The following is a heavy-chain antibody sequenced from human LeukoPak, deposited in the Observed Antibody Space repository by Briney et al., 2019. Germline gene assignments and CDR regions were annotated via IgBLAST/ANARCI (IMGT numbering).Heavy chain of an antibody. Sequence: PGGSLRLSCAASGFTFSSYWMSWVRQAPGKGLEWVANIKQDGSEKYYVDSVKGRFTISRDNAKNSLYLQMNSLRAEDTAVYYCARGRTGTISIADYWGQGTLVTVSS. V-gene: IGHV3-7*01. CDR2: IKQDGSEK. D-gene: IGHD1-7*01. CDR3: ARGRTGTISIADY. CDR1: GFTFSSYW. J-gene: IGHJ4*02.